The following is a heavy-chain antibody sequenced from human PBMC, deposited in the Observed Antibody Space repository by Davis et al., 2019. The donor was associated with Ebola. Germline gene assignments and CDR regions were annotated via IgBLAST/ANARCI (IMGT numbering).Heavy chain of an antibody. V-gene: IGHV3-43*02. CDR3: SKDTSSWGPYYYGMDV. D-gene: IGHD3-16*01. CDR2: ISGDGGST. CDR1: GFTFDDYA. J-gene: IGHJ6*02. Sequence: GESLKISCAASGFTFDDYAMHWVRQAPGKGLELVSLISGDGGSTYYADSVKGRFTISRDNSKNSLYLQMNSLRTEDTALYYCSKDTSSWGPYYYGMDVWGQGTTVTVSS.